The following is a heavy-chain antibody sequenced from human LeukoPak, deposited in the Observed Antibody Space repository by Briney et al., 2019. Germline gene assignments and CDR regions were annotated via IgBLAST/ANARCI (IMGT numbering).Heavy chain of an antibody. CDR1: GGTFSSYA. Sequence: ASVKVSCKASGGTFSSYAISWVRQAPGQGLEWMGRIIPILGIANYAQKFQGRVTITADKSTSTAYMELSSLRSEDTAVYYCARERQQLVDNDNWFDPWGQGTLVTVSS. D-gene: IGHD6-13*01. J-gene: IGHJ5*02. CDR3: ARERQQLVDNDNWFDP. CDR2: IIPILGIA. V-gene: IGHV1-69*04.